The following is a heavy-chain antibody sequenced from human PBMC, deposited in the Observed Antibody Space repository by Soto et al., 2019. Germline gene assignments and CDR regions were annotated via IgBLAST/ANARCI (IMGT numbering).Heavy chain of an antibody. CDR2: ITTSASTK. CDR3: ARDSPYSSGSFDY. D-gene: IGHD3-22*01. V-gene: IGHV3-48*03. CDR1: GFTFSNSE. Sequence: GGSLRLSCVASGFTFSNSEMNWVRQAPGKGLEWVSYITTSASTKSYADSVKGRFTISRDNAKNSLYLHMNSLRVEDTAVYYCARDSPYSSGSFDYWGQGTLVTVSS. J-gene: IGHJ4*02.